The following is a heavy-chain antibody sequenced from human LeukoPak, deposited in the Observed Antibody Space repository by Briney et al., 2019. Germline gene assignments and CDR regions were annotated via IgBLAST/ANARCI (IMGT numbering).Heavy chain of an antibody. CDR3: ARGRNSVYYFNVVAPSYFDY. CDR2: INPNSGGT. D-gene: IGHD3-22*01. J-gene: IGHJ4*02. V-gene: IGHV1-2*06. Sequence: ASVKVSCKASGYTFTGYYMHWVRQAPGQGLEWMGRINPNSGGTNYAQKFQGRVTMTRDTSINTAYMDLSRLGSDDTAVYYCARGRNSVYYFNVVAPSYFDYWGQGTLVTVSS. CDR1: GYTFTGYY.